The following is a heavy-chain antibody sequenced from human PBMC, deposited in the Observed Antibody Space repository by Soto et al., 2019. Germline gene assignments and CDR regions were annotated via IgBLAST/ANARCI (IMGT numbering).Heavy chain of an antibody. V-gene: IGHV3-11*01. CDR3: ATVGYCSSTSCQTRYYYYGMDV. J-gene: IGHJ6*02. CDR2: ISRSGSDI. CDR1: GFTFSDYS. D-gene: IGHD2-2*03. Sequence: QVQLVESGGGLVKPGGSLRLSCAASGFTFSDYSMNWVRQAPGKGLEWVSYISRSGSDIYYADSVKGRFTISRDNAKNSLFLQRNSLRAEDTAVYYCATVGYCSSTSCQTRYYYYGMDVWGQGTTVTVTS.